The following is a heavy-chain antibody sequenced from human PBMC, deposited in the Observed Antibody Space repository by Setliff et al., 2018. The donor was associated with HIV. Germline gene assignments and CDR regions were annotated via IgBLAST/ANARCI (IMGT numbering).Heavy chain of an antibody. CDR3: AKDQGCSRTSCYGNYYYGMDV. CDR2: INPSGGST. V-gene: IGHV1-46*01. D-gene: IGHD2-2*01. Sequence: ASVKVSCKASGYTFTSYYMHWVRQAPGQGLEWMGIINPSGGSTSYAQNFQGRVTMTRDTSTSTVYMELSSLRSEDTAVYYCAKDQGCSRTSCYGNYYYGMDVWGQGTTVTVSS. J-gene: IGHJ6*02. CDR1: GYTFTSYY.